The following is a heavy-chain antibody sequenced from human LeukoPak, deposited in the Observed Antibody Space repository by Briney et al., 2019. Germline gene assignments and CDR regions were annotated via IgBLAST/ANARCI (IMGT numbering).Heavy chain of an antibody. D-gene: IGHD6-13*01. CDR3: ARETRSSSDFDY. CDR1: GFTFGDHG. V-gene: IGHV3-20*04. Sequence: GGSLRLSCAASGFTFGDHGMSSVRQAPGKGLEWVSGINWNGGSTGYADSVKGRFTISRDNAKNSLYLQMNSLRAEDTAVYYCARETRSSSDFDYWGQGTLVTVSS. J-gene: IGHJ4*02. CDR2: INWNGGST.